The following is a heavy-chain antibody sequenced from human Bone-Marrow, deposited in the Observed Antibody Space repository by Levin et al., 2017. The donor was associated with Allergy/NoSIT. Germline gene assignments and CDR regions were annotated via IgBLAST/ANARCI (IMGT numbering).Heavy chain of an antibody. CDR2: INPSGGST. CDR1: GYTFTSYY. Sequence: ASVKVSCKASGYTFTSYYMHWVRQAPGQGLEWMGIINPSGGSTSYAQKFQGRVTMTRDTSTSTVYMELSSLRSEDTAVYYCAREFSVTTVTMTSFDYWGQGTLVTVSS. V-gene: IGHV1-46*01. J-gene: IGHJ4*02. D-gene: IGHD4-17*01. CDR3: AREFSVTTVTMTSFDY.